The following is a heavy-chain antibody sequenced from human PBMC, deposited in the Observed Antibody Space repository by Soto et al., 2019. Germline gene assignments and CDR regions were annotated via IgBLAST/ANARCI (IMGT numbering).Heavy chain of an antibody. V-gene: IGHV1-2*04. J-gene: IGHJ6*02. D-gene: IGHD3-9*01. CDR2: INPNSGVT. Sequence: ASVKVSGKASGYTFPGYYMHVVLQAPGQGLEWMVWINPNSGVTYYAQKFQGWVTMTRDASISTAYMELSRLRADDTAVFSCPRGPAIPDYRPRYFDWLSTHHSENSYSYGMDVWGPRTTVTVSS. CDR3: PRGPAIPDYRPRYFDWLSTHHSENSYSYGMDV. CDR1: GYTFPGYY.